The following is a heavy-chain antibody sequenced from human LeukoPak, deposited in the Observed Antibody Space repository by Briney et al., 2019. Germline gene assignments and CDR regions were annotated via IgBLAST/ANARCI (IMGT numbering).Heavy chain of an antibody. Sequence: SETLSLTCTVSGGSISSYYWSWIRQPPGKGLEWIGYIYYSGSTNYNPSLKSRVTISVDTSKNQFSLKLSSVTAADTAVYYCARPSGYGSGSYYNENNWFDPWGQGTLVTVSS. CDR3: ARPSGYGSGSYYNENNWFDP. D-gene: IGHD3-10*01. CDR2: IYYSGST. J-gene: IGHJ5*02. V-gene: IGHV4-59*08. CDR1: GGSISSYY.